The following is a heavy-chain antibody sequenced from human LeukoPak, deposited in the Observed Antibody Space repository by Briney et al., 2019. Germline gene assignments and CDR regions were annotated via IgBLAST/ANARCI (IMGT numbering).Heavy chain of an antibody. D-gene: IGHD5-18*01. CDR1: GFTFSDYY. CDR3: ARDPEVDTAMVTLGD. V-gene: IGHV3-53*01. Sequence: PGGSLRLSCAASGFTFSDYYMSWLRQAPGKGLEWVSVIYSGGSTYYADYVKGRFTISRDNSKNTLYLQMNSLRAEDTAVYYCARDPEVDTAMVTLGDWGQGTLVTVSS. J-gene: IGHJ4*02. CDR2: IYSGGST.